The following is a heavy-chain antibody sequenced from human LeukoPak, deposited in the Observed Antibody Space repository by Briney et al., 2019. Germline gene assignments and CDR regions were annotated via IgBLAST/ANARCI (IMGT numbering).Heavy chain of an antibody. CDR3: ATNSGGSSGYYYY. CDR2: FDLEDGET. V-gene: IGHV1-24*01. J-gene: IGHJ4*02. Sequence: ASVKVSCKVSGYTLTELSMHWVRQAPGKGLEWMGGFDLEDGETINVQKFQGRVTMTEDAYTDTAYMELSSLRSEDTAVYYCATNSGGSSGYYYYWGQGTLVTVSS. D-gene: IGHD3-22*01. CDR1: GYTLTELS.